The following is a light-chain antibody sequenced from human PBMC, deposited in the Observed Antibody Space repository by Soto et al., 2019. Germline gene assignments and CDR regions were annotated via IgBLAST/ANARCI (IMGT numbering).Light chain of an antibody. V-gene: IGLV2-14*01. CDR1: SSDVGVNKY. CDR3: SSYTGDNTVV. Sequence: QSALTQPASVSGSPGQSITISCTGTSSDVGVNKYVSWYQNYTGKAPKLMIYEVSKRPSGVAKRFSGSKSGDTASLTISGLQADDAADYYCSSYTGDNTVVFGGGTKLTVL. J-gene: IGLJ2*01. CDR2: EVS.